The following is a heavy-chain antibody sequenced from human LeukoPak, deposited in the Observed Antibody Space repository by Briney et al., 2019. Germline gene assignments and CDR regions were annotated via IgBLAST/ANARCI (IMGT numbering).Heavy chain of an antibody. J-gene: IGHJ3*02. CDR2: IYYSGST. V-gene: IGHV4-59*01. CDR3: ARSITMIVVVPSI. Sequence: SETLSLTCTVSGGSISGYYWSWIRQPPGKGLEWIGYIYYSGSTNYNPSLKSRVTISVDTSKNQFSLKLSSVTAADTAVYYCARSITMIVVVPSIWGQGTMVTVSS. D-gene: IGHD3-22*01. CDR1: GGSISGYY.